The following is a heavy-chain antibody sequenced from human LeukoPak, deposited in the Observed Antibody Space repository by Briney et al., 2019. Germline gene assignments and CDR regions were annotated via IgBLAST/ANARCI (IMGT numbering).Heavy chain of an antibody. D-gene: IGHD4-23*01. CDR2: IKSKTDGGTT. CDR3: TTDHGTAVTANWFDP. Sequence: MSGGSLRLSCAASGFTFSSYAMSWVRQAPGKGLEWVGRIKSKTDGGTTDYAAPVKGRFTISRDDSKNTLYLQMNSLKTEDTAVYYCTTDHGTAVTANWFDPWGQGTLVTVSS. J-gene: IGHJ5*02. CDR1: GFTFSSYA. V-gene: IGHV3-15*01.